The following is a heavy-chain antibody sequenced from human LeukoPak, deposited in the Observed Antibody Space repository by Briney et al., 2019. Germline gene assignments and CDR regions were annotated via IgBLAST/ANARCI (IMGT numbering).Heavy chain of an antibody. CDR1: GFTFSSYS. V-gene: IGHV3-48*01. D-gene: IGHD2-21*02. CDR2: ISSSSTI. CDR3: AKGPYCGGDCYSGPIDY. J-gene: IGHJ4*02. Sequence: GGSLRLSCAASGFTFSSYSMNWVRQAPGKGLEWVSYISSSSTIYYADSVKGRFTISRDNSKNTLYLQMNSLRAEDTAVYYCAKGPYCGGDCYSGPIDYWGQGTLVTVSS.